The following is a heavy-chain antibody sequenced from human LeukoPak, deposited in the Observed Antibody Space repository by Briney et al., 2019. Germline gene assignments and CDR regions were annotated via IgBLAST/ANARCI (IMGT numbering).Heavy chain of an antibody. V-gene: IGHV3-21*01. CDR1: GFTFSSYS. D-gene: IGHD6-19*01. CDR2: ISSSSSYI. Sequence: GGSLRLSCAASGFTFSSYSMNWVRQAPGKGLEWVSSISSSSSYIYYADSVKGRFTISRDNAKNSLYLQMNSLRDEDTAVYYCASALSSGWDYWGQGTLVTVSS. J-gene: IGHJ4*02. CDR3: ASALSSGWDY.